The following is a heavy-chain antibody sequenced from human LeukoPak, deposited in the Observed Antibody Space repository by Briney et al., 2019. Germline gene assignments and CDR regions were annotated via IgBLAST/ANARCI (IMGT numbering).Heavy chain of an antibody. CDR3: ARGGSWSFDY. CDR1: GFTLSIYF. V-gene: IGHV3-7*01. Sequence: PGGSLRLSCAASGFTLSIYFMNWVRQAPGKGLEWVANIKPDGSETYYVDSVKGRFTISRDNTKNSLYLQMNSLRAEDTAVYYCARGGSWSFDYWGQGTLVSVSS. D-gene: IGHD3-10*01. J-gene: IGHJ4*02. CDR2: IKPDGSET.